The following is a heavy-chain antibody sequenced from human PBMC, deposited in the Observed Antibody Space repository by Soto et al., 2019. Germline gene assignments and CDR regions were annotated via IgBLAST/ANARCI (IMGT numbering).Heavy chain of an antibody. Sequence: QVQLQQWGAGLLKPSETLSLTCAVYGGSFSGYYWSWIRQPPGKGLEWIGEINHSGSTNYTPSLKSRVTISVDTSKNQFSLKLSSVTAADTAVYYCASTTPYYYYMDVWGKGTTVTVSS. D-gene: IGHD4-17*01. V-gene: IGHV4-34*01. CDR2: INHSGST. CDR3: ASTTPYYYYMDV. CDR1: GGSFSGYY. J-gene: IGHJ6*03.